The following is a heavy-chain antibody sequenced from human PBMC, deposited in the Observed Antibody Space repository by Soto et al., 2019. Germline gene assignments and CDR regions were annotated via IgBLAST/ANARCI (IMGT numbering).Heavy chain of an antibody. J-gene: IGHJ4*02. CDR2: IIPIFGTA. D-gene: IGHD4-17*01. V-gene: IGHV1-69*13. CDR1: GGTFSSYA. Sequence: ASVKVSCKASGGTFSSYAISWVRQAPGQGLEWMGGIIPIFGTANYAQKFQGRVTITADESTSTAYMELSSLRSEDTAVYYCAMGIYGGNFLFDYWGQGTLVTVSS. CDR3: AMGIYGGNFLFDY.